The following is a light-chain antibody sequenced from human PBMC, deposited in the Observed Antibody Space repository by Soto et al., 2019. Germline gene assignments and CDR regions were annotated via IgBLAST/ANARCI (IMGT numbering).Light chain of an antibody. CDR1: QTIRNW. Sequence: DIQMTQSPSTLSASVGDRVTITCRASQTIRNWLAWYQQKPGRAPKVLIYDASSLQSGVPSRFSGSGSGTEFTLNISSQQPDDFATYYGQHYNTSPWTFGQGTKVEIK. J-gene: IGKJ1*01. CDR3: QHYNTSPWT. V-gene: IGKV1-5*01. CDR2: DAS.